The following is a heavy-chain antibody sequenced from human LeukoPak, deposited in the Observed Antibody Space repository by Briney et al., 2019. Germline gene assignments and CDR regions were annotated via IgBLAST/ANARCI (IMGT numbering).Heavy chain of an antibody. J-gene: IGHJ4*02. Sequence: PSETLSLTCTVSGGSISSSSYYWGWIRQPPGKGLEWIGSIYYSGSTYYNPSLKSRVTISVDTSKNQFSLKLSSVTAADTAVYYCARDRTLVGLHLVYFDYWGQGTLVTVSS. CDR1: GGSISSSSYY. D-gene: IGHD3-16*01. CDR3: ARDRTLVGLHLVYFDY. CDR2: IYYSGST. V-gene: IGHV4-39*07.